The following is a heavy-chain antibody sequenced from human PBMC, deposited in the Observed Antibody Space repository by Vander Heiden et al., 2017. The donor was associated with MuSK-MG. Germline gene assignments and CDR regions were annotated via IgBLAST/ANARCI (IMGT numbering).Heavy chain of an antibody. J-gene: IGHJ4*02. D-gene: IGHD5-12*01. V-gene: IGHV3-48*01. Sequence: EVQLVESGGGLVQAGGSLRLSCAASGFTFMSYSMNWVRQAPGKVLEWVSYISSSSSTIYYADSVKGRFTISRDNAKNSLYLQMNRLRAEDTAVYYCATDMARRDGYNRLDYWGQGTLVTVSS. CDR1: GFTFMSYS. CDR2: ISSSSSTI. CDR3: ATDMARRDGYNRLDY.